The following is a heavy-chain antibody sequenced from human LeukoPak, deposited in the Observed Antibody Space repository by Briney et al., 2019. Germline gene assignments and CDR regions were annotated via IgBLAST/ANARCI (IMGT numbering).Heavy chain of an antibody. D-gene: IGHD2-15*01. Sequence: AGGSLRLSCGASGFAFSSYWMTWLRQAPGKDLEFVANIEPAGSATYYADSVKGRFTISRDNTKNLLYLQMNSLTAEDSAVYHCGRFGYVSAVDTWGQGALVTVSS. V-gene: IGHV3-7*01. CDR2: IEPAGSAT. J-gene: IGHJ5*02. CDR3: GRFGYVSAVDT. CDR1: GFAFSSYW.